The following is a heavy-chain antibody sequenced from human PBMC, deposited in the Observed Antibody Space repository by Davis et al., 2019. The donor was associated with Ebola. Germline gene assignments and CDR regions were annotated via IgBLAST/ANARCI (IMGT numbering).Heavy chain of an antibody. CDR2: ISAYNGNT. J-gene: IGHJ4*02. Sequence: ASVKVSCKASGYTFKNSAISWVRQAPGQGLEWMGWISAYNGNTAYAQILQGRVTMTTDTSTGTAYMELRSLRSDDTAVYYCARGSGPRVITTIDLDFWGQGTLVTVSS. D-gene: IGHD4-17*01. CDR1: GYTFKNSA. V-gene: IGHV1-18*01. CDR3: ARGSGPRVITTIDLDF.